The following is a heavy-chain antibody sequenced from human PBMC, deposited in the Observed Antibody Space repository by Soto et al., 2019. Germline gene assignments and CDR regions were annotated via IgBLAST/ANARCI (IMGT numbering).Heavy chain of an antibody. CDR3: SRHGFPLPLMDV. CDR2: IRSKANNYAT. V-gene: IGHV3-73*01. J-gene: IGHJ6*03. Sequence: GGSLRLSCAASGFTFSGSAMHWVRQASGKGLEWVGRIRSKANNYATAYAASVKGRFTVSRDDSTNTAYLQMDSLKTEDTAVYYCSRHGFPLPLMDVWGKGTTVTVAS. CDR1: GFTFSGSA. D-gene: IGHD5-12*01.